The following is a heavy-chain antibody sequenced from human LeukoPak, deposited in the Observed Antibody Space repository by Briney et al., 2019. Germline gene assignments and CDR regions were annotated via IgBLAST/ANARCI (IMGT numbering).Heavy chain of an antibody. D-gene: IGHD5-12*01. CDR3: AKDPSTPYSGYDVDY. J-gene: IGHJ4*02. Sequence: GGSLRLSCAASGFTFSSYAMSWVRQAPGKGLEWVSAISGSGGDTYYADSVKGRFTISRDNSKNTLYLQMNSRRAEDTAVYYCAKDPSTPYSGYDVDYWGQGTLVTVSS. CDR1: GFTFSSYA. CDR2: ISGSGGDT. V-gene: IGHV3-23*01.